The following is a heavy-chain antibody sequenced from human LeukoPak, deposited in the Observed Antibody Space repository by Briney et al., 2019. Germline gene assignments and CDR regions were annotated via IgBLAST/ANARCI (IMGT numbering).Heavy chain of an antibody. CDR3: ARVRGTGTLDY. CDR1: GGSISSY. D-gene: IGHD1-7*01. Sequence: SETLSLTCTVSGGSISSYWSWIRQPPGKGLEWIGYIYYSGSTNYNPSLKSRVTISVDTSKNQFSLKLSSVTAADTAVYYCARVRGTGTLDYWGQGTLVTVSS. CDR2: IYYSGST. J-gene: IGHJ4*02. V-gene: IGHV4-59*08.